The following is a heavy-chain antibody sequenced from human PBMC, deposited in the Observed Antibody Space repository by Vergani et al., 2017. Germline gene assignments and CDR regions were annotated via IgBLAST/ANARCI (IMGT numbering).Heavy chain of an antibody. CDR1: GGSVSSHSYY. Sequence: QLQLQESGPGLVKPSGTLSLICTVSGGSVSSHSYYWGWIRQPPGKGLEWIGTVYHSGSTYYNPSLKSRVSISVDTSKNQFSLKMTSVTAADTAVYYCAPIGVAGRGGAFDIWGQGTMVTVSS. V-gene: IGHV4-39*07. CDR2: VYHSGST. CDR3: APIGVAGRGGAFDI. D-gene: IGHD6-19*01. J-gene: IGHJ3*02.